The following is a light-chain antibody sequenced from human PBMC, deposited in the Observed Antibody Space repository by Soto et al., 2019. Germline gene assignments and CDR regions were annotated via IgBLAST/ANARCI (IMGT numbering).Light chain of an antibody. CDR2: VVT. J-gene: IGLJ2*01. CDR3: SSYTTDITPVV. CDR1: SGDIGGYNY. Sequence: QSALTQPASVSGSPGQSITISCTGTSGDIGGYNYVSWYQQHPGKAPKLLISVVTNRPSGVSNCLSGSKFGNTASLTISGLQAEDEADYYCSSYTTDITPVVFGGGTKVTVL. V-gene: IGLV2-14*03.